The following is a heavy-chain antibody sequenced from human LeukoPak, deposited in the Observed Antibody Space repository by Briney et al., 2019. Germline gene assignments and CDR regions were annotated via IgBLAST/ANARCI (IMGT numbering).Heavy chain of an antibody. D-gene: IGHD1-1*01. Sequence: SVKISCKASGGTFSSYAISWVRQAPGQGLEWMGRIIPIFGIANYAQKFQGRVTITADKSTSTAYMELSSLRSEDTAVYYCARGFPQLERFDYWGQGTLVTVSS. V-gene: IGHV1-69*04. J-gene: IGHJ4*02. CDR2: IIPIFGIA. CDR1: GGTFSSYA. CDR3: ARGFPQLERFDY.